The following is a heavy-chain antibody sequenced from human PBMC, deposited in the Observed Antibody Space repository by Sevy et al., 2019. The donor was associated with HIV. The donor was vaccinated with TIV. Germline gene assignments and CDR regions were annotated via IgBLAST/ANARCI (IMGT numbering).Heavy chain of an antibody. J-gene: IGHJ4*02. CDR1: GGSFGSSNYY. V-gene: IGHV4-61*02. Sequence: SETLSLTCTVSGGSFGSSNYYWNWIRQPAGKGLEWIGRIYTSGTTNYNPSLKSRVTMSVDTSKNQFSLKLSSVTAADTAVYYCAGRIAVAAFDYWGQGNLVTVSS. CDR3: AGRIAVAAFDY. D-gene: IGHD6-19*01. CDR2: IYTSGTT.